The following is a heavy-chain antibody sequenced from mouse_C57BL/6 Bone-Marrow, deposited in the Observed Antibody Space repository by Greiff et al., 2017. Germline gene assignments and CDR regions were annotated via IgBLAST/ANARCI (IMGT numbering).Heavy chain of an antibody. CDR2: IRSKSNNYAT. D-gene: IGHD1-1*01. CDR1: GFSFNTYA. J-gene: IGHJ3*01. V-gene: IGHV10-1*01. CDR3: VSPYGSSYWFAY. Sequence: EVQLVESGGGLVQPKGSLKLSCAASGFSFNTYAMNWVRQAPGKGLEWVARIRSKSNNYATYYADSVKDRFTISRDDSESMLYLQMNNLKTEDTAMYYCVSPYGSSYWFAYWGQGTLVTVSA.